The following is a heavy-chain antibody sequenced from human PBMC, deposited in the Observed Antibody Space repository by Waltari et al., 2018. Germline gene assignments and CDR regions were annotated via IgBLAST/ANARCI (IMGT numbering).Heavy chain of an antibody. CDR3: AKETGRGTYNWFDP. V-gene: IGHV3-23*01. CDR2: MMGGGSST. J-gene: IGHJ5*02. CDR1: GFTFSSYA. Sequence: EVQLLESGGGLVRPGESLRLSCADSGFTFSSYAMSWVRQAPGKGLEWVSSMMGGGSSTYYADSVNGRFSISRDNSKNTLYLQMNSLRADDTAMYYCAKETGRGTYNWFDPWGQGTLVTVSS.